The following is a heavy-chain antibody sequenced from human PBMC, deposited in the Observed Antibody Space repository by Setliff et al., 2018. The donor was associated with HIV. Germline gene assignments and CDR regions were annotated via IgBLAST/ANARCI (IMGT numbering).Heavy chain of an antibody. CDR1: GGSISNSRYY. CDR2: IYYSGST. D-gene: IGHD6-6*01. Sequence: PSETLSLTCTVSGGSISNSRYYWSWIRQHPGKGLEWIGSIYYSGSTYYNPSLKSRVTISVDTSKNQFSLQLTSMTTADTAVYYCARGFGSTWSNLDYYSGMDVWGQGTTVTVSS. J-gene: IGHJ6*02. V-gene: IGHV4-39*07. CDR3: ARGFGSTWSNLDYYSGMDV.